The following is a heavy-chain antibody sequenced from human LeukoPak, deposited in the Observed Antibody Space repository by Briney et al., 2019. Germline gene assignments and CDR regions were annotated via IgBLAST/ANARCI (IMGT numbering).Heavy chain of an antibody. CDR2: ISNTGGDI. J-gene: IGHJ4*02. CDR1: GFTFSSFV. Sequence: HPGGSLSLSCAASGFTFSSFVMIWVRLAPGKGLEWVSTISNTGGDIYYTDSVKGRFTISRDNSRNTLYLQLNSLRAEDTAVYHCAQVSAIYYFFESWGEGSLVTVSS. CDR3: AQVSAIYYFFES. V-gene: IGHV3-23*01. D-gene: IGHD2-21*01.